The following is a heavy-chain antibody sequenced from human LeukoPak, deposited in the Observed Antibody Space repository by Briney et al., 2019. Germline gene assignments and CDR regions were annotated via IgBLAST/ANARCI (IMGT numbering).Heavy chain of an antibody. Sequence: SETLSLTCTVSGGSISSGSYYWSWIRQPAGKGLEWIGRIYTSGSTNYNPSLKSRVTISVDTSKNQFSLKLSSVTAADTAVYYCASDLDIWGQGTMVTVSS. CDR2: IYTSGST. CDR3: ASDLDI. J-gene: IGHJ3*02. CDR1: GGSISSGSYY. V-gene: IGHV4-61*02.